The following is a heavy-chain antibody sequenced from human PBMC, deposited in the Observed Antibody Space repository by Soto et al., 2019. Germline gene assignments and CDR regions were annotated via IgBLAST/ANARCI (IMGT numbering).Heavy chain of an antibody. CDR2: INHSGST. Sequence: SETLSLTCAVYGGSFSGYYWSWIRQPPGKGLEWIGEINHSGSTNYNPSLKSRVTISVDTSKNQFSLKLSSVTAADTAVYYCARCRAEISIFRVVTPADYGIDVWGQGTTVTVSS. V-gene: IGHV4-34*01. CDR3: ARCRAEISIFRVVTPADYGIDV. D-gene: IGHD3-3*02. J-gene: IGHJ6*02. CDR1: GGSFSGYY.